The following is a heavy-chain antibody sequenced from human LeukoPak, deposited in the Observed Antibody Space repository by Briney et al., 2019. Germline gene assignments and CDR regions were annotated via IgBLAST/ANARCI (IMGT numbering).Heavy chain of an antibody. D-gene: IGHD2-15*01. J-gene: IGHJ4*02. CDR3: ARGRAKLCSGGSCYFDY. V-gene: IGHV1-8*03. CDR1: GYTFTSYD. Sequence: GASVKVSCKASGYTFTSYDINWVRQATGQGLEWMGWMNPNSGNTGYAQKFQGRVTITRNTSISTAYMELSSLRSEDTAVYYCARGRAKLCSGGSCYFDYWGQGTLVTVSS. CDR2: MNPNSGNT.